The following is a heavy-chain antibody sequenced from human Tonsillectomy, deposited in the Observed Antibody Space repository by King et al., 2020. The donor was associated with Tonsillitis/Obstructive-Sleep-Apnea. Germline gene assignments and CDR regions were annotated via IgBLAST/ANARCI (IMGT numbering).Heavy chain of an antibody. CDR1: GFTFSSYS. Sequence: VQLVESGGGLVKPGGSLRLSCAASGFTFSSYSMNWVRQAPGKGLEWVSSITSSSSYIYYADSVKGRFTISRDNAKNSLYLQMNSLRAEDTAVYYCARGGSGSNNWFDPWGQGTLGTVSS. D-gene: IGHD3-10*01. CDR2: ITSSSSYI. CDR3: ARGGSGSNNWFDP. V-gene: IGHV3-21*01. J-gene: IGHJ5*02.